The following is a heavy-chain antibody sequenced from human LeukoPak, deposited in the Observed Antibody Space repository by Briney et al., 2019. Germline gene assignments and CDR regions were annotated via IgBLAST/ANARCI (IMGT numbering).Heavy chain of an antibody. Sequence: ASVKVSCKASGYTFTSYYTHWVRQAPGQGLEWMGIINPSGGSTSYAQKFQGRVTMTRDTSTSTVYMELSSLRSEDTAVYYCAREVPIHSSSSLWSYYYGMDVWGQGTTVTVSS. CDR2: INPSGGST. CDR3: AREVPIHSSSSLWSYYYGMDV. J-gene: IGHJ6*02. CDR1: GYTFTSYY. V-gene: IGHV1-46*01. D-gene: IGHD6-6*01.